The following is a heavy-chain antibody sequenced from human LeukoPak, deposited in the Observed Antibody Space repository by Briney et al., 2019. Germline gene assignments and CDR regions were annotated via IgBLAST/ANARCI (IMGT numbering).Heavy chain of an antibody. D-gene: IGHD3-10*01. CDR1: GYTFTYRY. J-gene: IGHJ4*02. CDR3: ARVQRVKFPLKYYFDY. V-gene: IGHV1-45*02. Sequence: ASVKVSCKASGYTFTYRYLHWVRQAPGQALEWMGWITPFNGNTNYAQKFQDRVTITRDRSMSTAYMELSSLRSEDTAVYYCARVQRVKFPLKYYFDYWGQGTLVTVSS. CDR2: ITPFNGNT.